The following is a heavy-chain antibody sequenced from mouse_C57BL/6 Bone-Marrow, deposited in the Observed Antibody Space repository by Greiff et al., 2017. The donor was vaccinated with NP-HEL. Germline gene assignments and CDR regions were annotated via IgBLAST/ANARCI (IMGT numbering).Heavy chain of an antibody. J-gene: IGHJ4*01. D-gene: IGHD1-1*01. CDR2: IDPSDSYT. CDR1: GYTFTSYW. CDR3: ARGTTVVDYDAMDY. V-gene: IGHV1-69*01. Sequence: QVQLQQPGAELVMPGASVKLSCKASGYTFTSYWMHWVKQRPGQGLEWIGEIDPSDSYTNYNQKFKGKSTLTVDKSSSTAYMQLSSLTSEDSAVYDCARGTTVVDYDAMDYWGQGTSVTVSS.